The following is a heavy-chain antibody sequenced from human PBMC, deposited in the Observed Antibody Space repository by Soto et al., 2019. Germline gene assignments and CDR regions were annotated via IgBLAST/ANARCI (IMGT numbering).Heavy chain of an antibody. Sequence: GGSLRLSCAASGFTFSSYGMHWVRQAPGKGLEWVAVIWYDGSNKYYADSVKGRFTISRDNSKNTLYLQMNSLRAEDTAVYYCARDPGYSYGSGPGPPDYWGQGTLVTVSS. CDR2: IWYDGSNK. V-gene: IGHV3-33*01. D-gene: IGHD5-18*01. CDR3: ARDPGYSYGSGPGPPDY. CDR1: GFTFSSYG. J-gene: IGHJ4*02.